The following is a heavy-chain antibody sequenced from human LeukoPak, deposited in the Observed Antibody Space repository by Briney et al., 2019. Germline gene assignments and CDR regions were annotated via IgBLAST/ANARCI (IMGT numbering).Heavy chain of an antibody. CDR1: GYTFTSYD. D-gene: IGHD2-2*01. J-gene: IGHJ6*04. CDR3: ARGLVVPAARAMDV. V-gene: IGHV1-8*03. Sequence: ASVKVSCKASGYTFTSYDINWVRQATGQGLEWMGWMNPNSGNTGYAQKFQGRATITRNTSISTAYMELSSLRSEDTAAYYCARGLVVPAARAMDVWGKGTTVTVSS. CDR2: MNPNSGNT.